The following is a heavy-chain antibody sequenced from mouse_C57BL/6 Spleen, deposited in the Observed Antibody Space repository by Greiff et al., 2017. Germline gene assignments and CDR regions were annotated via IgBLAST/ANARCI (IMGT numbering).Heavy chain of an antibody. V-gene: IGHV1-64*01. Sequence: QVQLKQPGAELVKPGASVKLSCKASGYTFTSYWMHWVKQRPGQGLEWIGMIHPNSGSTNYNEKFKSKATLTVDKSSSTAYMQLSSLTSEDSAVYYCARLGRVYFDYWGQGTTLTVSS. D-gene: IGHD4-1*01. CDR1: GYTFTSYW. CDR3: ARLGRVYFDY. J-gene: IGHJ2*01. CDR2: IHPNSGST.